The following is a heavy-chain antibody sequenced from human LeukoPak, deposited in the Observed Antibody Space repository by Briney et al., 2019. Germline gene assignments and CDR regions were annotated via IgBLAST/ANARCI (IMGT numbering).Heavy chain of an antibody. J-gene: IGHJ4*02. CDR3: ARDQRYCSSSSCPWEPFDY. Sequence: GGSLRLSSAASGFTFSSYWMSWVRQAPGKGLEWVANIKQDGSEKYYVDSVKGRFTISRDNAKNSLYLQMNSLRAEDTAVYYCARDQRYCSSSSCPWEPFDYWGQGTLV. CDR2: IKQDGSEK. CDR1: GFTFSSYW. V-gene: IGHV3-7*05. D-gene: IGHD2-2*01.